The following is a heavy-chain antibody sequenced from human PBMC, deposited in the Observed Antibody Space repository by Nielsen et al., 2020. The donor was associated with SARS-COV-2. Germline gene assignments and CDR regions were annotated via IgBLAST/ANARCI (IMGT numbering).Heavy chain of an antibody. CDR3: TKGAQLGDY. V-gene: IGHV3-30*18. CDR1: GFTFDVNG. CDR2: ISYDGSVK. Sequence: GGSLRLSCAASGFTFDVNGMHWVRQAPGKGLEWVTFISYDGSVKYYADSVKGRFTISTDLSNNTLYLQMNSLRVEDTAIYYCTKGAQLGDYWGQGTLVTVSS. D-gene: IGHD6-13*01. J-gene: IGHJ4*02.